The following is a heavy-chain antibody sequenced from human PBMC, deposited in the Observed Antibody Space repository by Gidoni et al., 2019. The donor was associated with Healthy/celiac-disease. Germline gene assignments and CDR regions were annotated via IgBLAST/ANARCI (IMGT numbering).Heavy chain of an antibody. J-gene: IGHJ6*03. CDR2: INHSGST. Sequence: QVQLQQWGAGLLKPSEPLSLTCAVYGGSFSGYYWSWIRQPPGKGLEWIGEINHSGSTNYNPSLKSRVTISVDTSKNQFSLKLSSVTAADTAVYYCARAGLWFREKYMDVWGKGTTVTVSS. D-gene: IGHD3-10*01. CDR3: ARAGLWFREKYMDV. CDR1: GGSFSGYY. V-gene: IGHV4-34*01.